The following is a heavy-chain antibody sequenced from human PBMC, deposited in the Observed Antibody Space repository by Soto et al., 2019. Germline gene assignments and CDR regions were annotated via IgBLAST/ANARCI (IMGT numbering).Heavy chain of an antibody. V-gene: IGHV3-9*01. Sequence: GGSLRLSCEGSGFRFDDYVMHWVRQAPGKGLEWVSGISSNSANIEYADSVKGRFTISRDNAKNSLYLQMNSLRVEDTAFYYCGNSYCNGGCYPWRGYFNNCGQGTLVTVSA. CDR1: GFRFDDYV. CDR3: GNSYCNGGCYPWRGYFNN. D-gene: IGHD2-21*01. J-gene: IGHJ1*01. CDR2: ISSNSANI.